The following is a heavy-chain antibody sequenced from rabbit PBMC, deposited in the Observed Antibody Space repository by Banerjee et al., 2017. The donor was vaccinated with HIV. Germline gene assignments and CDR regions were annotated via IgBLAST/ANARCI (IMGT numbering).Heavy chain of an antibody. D-gene: IGHD8-1*01. CDR2: IYAGSGST. CDR3: ARGGAGSSYYTTYFNL. V-gene: IGHV1S40*01. Sequence: QSLEESGGDLVKPGASLTLTCTASGFSFSSGYYMCWVRQAPGKGLEWIGCIYAGSGSTYYASWAKGRFTISRSTSLTTVTLQMTSLTAADTATYFCARGGAGSSYYTTYFNLWGQGTLVTVS. CDR1: GFSFSSGYY. J-gene: IGHJ4*01.